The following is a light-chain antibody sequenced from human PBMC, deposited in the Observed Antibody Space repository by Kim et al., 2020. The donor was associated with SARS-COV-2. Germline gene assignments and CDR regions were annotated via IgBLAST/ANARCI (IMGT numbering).Light chain of an antibody. V-gene: IGLV3-1*01. CDR3: QAWDSSTHNYV. J-gene: IGLJ1*01. CDR2: QDN. Sequence: GETASITCSGDRLGDKYVSWYEQKRGQAHVVVIYQDNQRPAGIPERFSGSNSGNTATLTISGTQAMDEADYYCQAWDSSTHNYVFGAGTKVTVL. CDR1: RLGDKY.